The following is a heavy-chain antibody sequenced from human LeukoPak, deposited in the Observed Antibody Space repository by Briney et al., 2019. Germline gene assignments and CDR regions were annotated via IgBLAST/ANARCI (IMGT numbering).Heavy chain of an antibody. J-gene: IGHJ5*02. D-gene: IGHD2-2*01. CDR3: ARVPSPYCSSTSCLPPQFDP. Sequence: SETLSLTCTVSGGSISSYYWSWIRQPPGKGLEWIGYICYSGSTNYNPSLKSRVTISVDTSKNQFSLKLSSVTAADTAVYYCARVPSPYCSSTSCLPPQFDPWGQGTLVTVSS. CDR1: GGSISSYY. CDR2: ICYSGST. V-gene: IGHV4-59*01.